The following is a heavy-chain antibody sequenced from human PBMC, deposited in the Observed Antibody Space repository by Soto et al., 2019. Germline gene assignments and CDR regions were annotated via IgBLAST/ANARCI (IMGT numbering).Heavy chain of an antibody. Sequence: GASVKVSCKASGCTFSSYAMHWVRQAPVQSLEWMGWINAGYGNTKSSQKFQDRVTISRDTSASTAYMELTSLRSEDTAVYYCARDTGDGTFDFWGQGTLVNVSS. CDR1: GCTFSSYA. V-gene: IGHV1-3*01. CDR2: INAGYGNT. D-gene: IGHD7-27*01. CDR3: ARDTGDGTFDF. J-gene: IGHJ4*02.